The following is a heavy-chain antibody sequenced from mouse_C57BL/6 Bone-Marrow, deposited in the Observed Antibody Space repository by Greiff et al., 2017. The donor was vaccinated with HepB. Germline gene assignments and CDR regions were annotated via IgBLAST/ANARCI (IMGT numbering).Heavy chain of an antibody. Sequence: VQLQQSGAELVRPGASVTLSCKASGYTFTDYEMHWVKQTPVHGLEWIGAIDPETGGTAYNQKFKGKAILTADKSSSTAYMELRSLTSEDSAVYYCSRGRSYDGYFLDFDVWGTGTTVTVSS. J-gene: IGHJ1*03. V-gene: IGHV1-15*01. D-gene: IGHD2-3*01. CDR3: SRGRSYDGYFLDFDV. CDR2: IDPETGGT. CDR1: GYTFTDYE.